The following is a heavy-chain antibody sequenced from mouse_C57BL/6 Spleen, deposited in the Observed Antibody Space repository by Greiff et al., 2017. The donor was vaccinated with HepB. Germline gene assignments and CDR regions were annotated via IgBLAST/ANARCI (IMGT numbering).Heavy chain of an antibody. CDR1: GYTFTDYY. Sequence: QIHVKQSGAELVRPGASVKLSCKASGYTFTDYYINWVKQRPGQGLEWIARIYPGSGNTYYNEKFKGKATLTAEKSSSTAYMQLSSLTSEDSAVYFCARQGTYGNYYWGQGTTLTVSS. CDR2: IYPGSGNT. V-gene: IGHV1-76*01. CDR3: ARQGTYGNYY. D-gene: IGHD2-1*01. J-gene: IGHJ2*01.